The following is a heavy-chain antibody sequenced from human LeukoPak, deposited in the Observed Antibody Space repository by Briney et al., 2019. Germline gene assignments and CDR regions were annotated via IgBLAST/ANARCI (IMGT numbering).Heavy chain of an antibody. CDR2: ISGSGGST. J-gene: IGHJ4*02. CDR1: GFTFSSYA. CDR3: AKVPYYDILTGTYYLDY. Sequence: GGSLRLSCAASGFTFSSYAMSWVRQAPGKGLEWVSAISGSGGSTYYADSVKGRFTISRDNSKNTLYLQMNSLRAEDTAVYYCAKVPYYDILTGTYYLDYWGQGTLVTVSS. D-gene: IGHD3-9*01. V-gene: IGHV3-23*01.